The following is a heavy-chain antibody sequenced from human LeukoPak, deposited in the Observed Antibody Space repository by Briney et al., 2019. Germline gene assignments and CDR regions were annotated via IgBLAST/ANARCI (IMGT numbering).Heavy chain of an antibody. CDR1: GYTFTDYY. J-gene: IGHJ5*02. D-gene: IGHD4-23*01. V-gene: IGHV1-2*02. Sequence: ASVNVSCKASGYTFTDYYMHWVRQAPGQGLEWMGWISPNSGVTNYAQKFQVRVTMTRDTSISTAYMELSRLKSDDTALYYCARGRWTVTGSFDPWGQGTLVTVSS. CDR3: ARGRWTVTGSFDP. CDR2: ISPNSGVT.